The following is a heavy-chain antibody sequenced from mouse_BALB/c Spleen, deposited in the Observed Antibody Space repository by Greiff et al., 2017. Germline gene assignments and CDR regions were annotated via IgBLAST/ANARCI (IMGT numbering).Heavy chain of an antibody. J-gene: IGHJ2*01. V-gene: IGHV1-7*01. CDR2: INPSTGYT. CDR1: GYTFTSYW. D-gene: IGHD2-14*01. CDR3: ARDYRYDGIHFDY. Sequence: QVHVKQSGAELAKPGASVKMSCKASGYTFTSYWMHWVKQRPGQGLEWIGYINPSTGYTEYNQKFKDKATLTADKSSSTAYMQLSSLTSEDSAVYYCARDYRYDGIHFDYWGQGTTLTVSS.